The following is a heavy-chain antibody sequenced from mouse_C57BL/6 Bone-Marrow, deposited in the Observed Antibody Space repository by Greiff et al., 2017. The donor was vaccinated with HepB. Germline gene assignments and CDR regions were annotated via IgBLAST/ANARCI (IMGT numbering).Heavy chain of an antibody. V-gene: IGHV5-12*01. CDR2: ISNGGGST. CDR3: ARQSSGYYFDY. J-gene: IGHJ2*01. D-gene: IGHD3-2*02. CDR1: GFTFSDYY. Sequence: EVQLVESGGGLVQPGGSLKLSCAASGFTFSDYYMYWVRQTPEKRLEWVAYISNGGGSTYYPDTVKGRFTISRDNAKNTLYLQMSRLKSEDTAMYYWARQSSGYYFDYWGQGTTLTVSS.